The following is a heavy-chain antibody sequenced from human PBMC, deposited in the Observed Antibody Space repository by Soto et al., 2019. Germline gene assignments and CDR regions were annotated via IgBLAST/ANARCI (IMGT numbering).Heavy chain of an antibody. D-gene: IGHD1-1*01. J-gene: IGHJ3*02. CDR1: GYTFTNYW. V-gene: IGHV5-51*01. CDR2: IYPRDPHT. CDR3: ARFAATSGINAFDI. Sequence: GESLKISCQGFGYTFTNYWIVWVRQMPGKGLEWMGIIYPRDPHTTYNPSFQGQVTISADRSLNSAFLQWNTLKASDTATYYCARFAATSGINAFDIWGPGTLVTVSS.